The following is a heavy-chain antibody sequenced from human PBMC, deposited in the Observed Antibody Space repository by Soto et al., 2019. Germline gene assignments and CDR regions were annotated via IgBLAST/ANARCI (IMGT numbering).Heavy chain of an antibody. CDR3: AGVMARLDV. V-gene: IGHV3-74*01. CDR1: GLSFNIYW. J-gene: IGHJ6*01. Sequence: EVQLVESGGGLVQPGGSLRLSCAASGLSFNIYWMHWVRQVPGKGLVWLSRINSDGSHTIYVDSVKGRFTISRDNAKHTVFLQMDGLRGEETVVYCVAGVMARLDVGAQGATV. CDR2: INSDGSHT. D-gene: IGHD2-21*01.